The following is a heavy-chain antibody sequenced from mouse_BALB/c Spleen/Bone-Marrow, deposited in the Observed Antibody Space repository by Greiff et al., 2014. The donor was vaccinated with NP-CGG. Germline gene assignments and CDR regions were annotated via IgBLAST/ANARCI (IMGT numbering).Heavy chain of an antibody. V-gene: IGHV14-3*02. CDR3: ASLDDYIY. CDR1: GFNIKDTY. D-gene: IGHD2-4*01. J-gene: IGHJ3*01. Sequence: VQLQQSGAELVKPGASVKLSCTASGFNIKDTYMHWVKQRPKQGLEWIGRIDPANGNTKYDPKFQGKATITADTSSNTAYLQLSGLTSEDTAVYYCASLDDYIYWGQGTLVTVSA. CDR2: IDPANGNT.